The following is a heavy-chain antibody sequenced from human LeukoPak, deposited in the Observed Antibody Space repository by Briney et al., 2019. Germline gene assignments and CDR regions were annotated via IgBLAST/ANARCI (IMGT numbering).Heavy chain of an antibody. CDR3: ARGGHCSSTSCFIDNWFDP. Sequence: SVKVSCKASGGTFSSYAISWVRQAPGQGLEWMGGIIPIFGTANYAQKFQGRVTITADESTSTAYMELSSLRSEDTAVYYCARGGHCSSTSCFIDNWFDPWGQGTLVTVSS. CDR1: GGTFSSYA. V-gene: IGHV1-69*01. CDR2: IIPIFGTA. D-gene: IGHD2-2*01. J-gene: IGHJ5*02.